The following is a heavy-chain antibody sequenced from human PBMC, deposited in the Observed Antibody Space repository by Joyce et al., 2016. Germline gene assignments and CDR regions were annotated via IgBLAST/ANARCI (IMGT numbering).Heavy chain of an antibody. J-gene: IGHJ4*02. V-gene: IGHV4-39*01. CDR1: GGSISSDSYY. CDR3: VRQKGSGWSPAGN. CDR2: IYYSGST. D-gene: IGHD6-13*01. Sequence: QLQLQESGPGLVKPSETLSLTCTVSGGSISSDSYYWGWIRQPPGKGLEWIGTIYYSGSTFDNPSLKSRVAISVETSKNQFSLKLSSVTAADTALYYCVRQKGSGWSPAGNWGQGTLVTVSS.